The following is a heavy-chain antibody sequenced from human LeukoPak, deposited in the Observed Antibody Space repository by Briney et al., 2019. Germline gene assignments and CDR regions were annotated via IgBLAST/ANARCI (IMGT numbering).Heavy chain of an antibody. Sequence: ASVKVSCKASGYTFTSYGISWVRQAPGQGLEWMGGIIPIFGTANYAQKFQGRVTITADESTSTAYMELSSLRSEDTAVYYCARAYYYDSSGYFYYFDYWGQGTLVTVSS. V-gene: IGHV1-69*13. D-gene: IGHD3-22*01. CDR1: GYTFTSYG. J-gene: IGHJ4*02. CDR2: IIPIFGTA. CDR3: ARAYYYDSSGYFYYFDY.